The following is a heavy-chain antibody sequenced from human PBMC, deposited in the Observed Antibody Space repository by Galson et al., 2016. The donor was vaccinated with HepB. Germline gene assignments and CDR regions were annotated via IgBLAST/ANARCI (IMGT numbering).Heavy chain of an antibody. J-gene: IGHJ4*02. V-gene: IGHV3-30*04. CDR1: GFRFSGYA. CDR2: ISYDGSKK. Sequence: SLRLSCATSGFRFSGYAMHWVRQAPGKGLEWVAVISYDGSKKYYADSVKGRFTISRDNSKNTLYLQMNSLRAEDTAVYYCARLHWGASSDWGQGTLVTVSS. CDR3: ARLHWGASSD. D-gene: IGHD7-27*01.